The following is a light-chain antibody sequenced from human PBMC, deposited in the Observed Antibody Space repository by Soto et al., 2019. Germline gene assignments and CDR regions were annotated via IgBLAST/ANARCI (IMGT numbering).Light chain of an antibody. J-gene: IGKJ1*01. CDR3: QPSYSSSWT. Sequence: DIQLTQSPSSLDASVGDRVTISCRASQSISNSLNWYQKKPGKAPNLLIFRTSGVHSGVPSRFSGSGSGTDFILTISSLQREDLATYYCQPSYSSSWTFGPGAKVEIK. CDR2: RTS. CDR1: QSISNS. V-gene: IGKV1-39*01.